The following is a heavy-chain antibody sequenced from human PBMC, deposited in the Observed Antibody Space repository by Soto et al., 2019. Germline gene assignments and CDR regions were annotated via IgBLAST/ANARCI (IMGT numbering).Heavy chain of an antibody. Sequence: EVQLVESGGGLVKPGGSLRLSCAASGFTFSSYSMNWVRQAPGKGLEWVSSISSSSSYIYYADSVKGRFTISRDNAKNSLYLQMNSRRAEDTAVYYCARLTGDLGYYYYGMDVWGQGTTVTVSS. CDR3: ARLTGDLGYYYYGMDV. CDR2: ISSSSSYI. CDR1: GFTFSSYS. V-gene: IGHV3-21*01. J-gene: IGHJ6*02. D-gene: IGHD7-27*01.